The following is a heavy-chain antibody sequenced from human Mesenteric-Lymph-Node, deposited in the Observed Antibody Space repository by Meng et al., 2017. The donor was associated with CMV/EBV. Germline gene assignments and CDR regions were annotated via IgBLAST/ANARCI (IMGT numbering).Heavy chain of an antibody. D-gene: IGHD6-19*01. V-gene: IGHV3-15*01. J-gene: IGHJ4*02. CDR3: ATDTWAGIPIDY. Sequence: VSRFSFNGAWMSWVRQAPGKGLESVGRIKSKVDGETTDYAAPVKGRFTISRDDSETTLYLQMTSLKPEDTAIYYCATDTWAGIPIDYWGQGSLVTVSS. CDR1: RFSFNGAW. CDR2: IKSKVDGETT.